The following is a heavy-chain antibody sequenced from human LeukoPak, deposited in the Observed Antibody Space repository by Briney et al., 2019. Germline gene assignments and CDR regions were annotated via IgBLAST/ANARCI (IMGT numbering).Heavy chain of an antibody. D-gene: IGHD2-2*01. Sequence: GGSLRLPCTASGFTFSSYSMNWVRQAPGQGPEWVSYISSSSRTTYYADSVKGRFTISRDNAENSVYLQMNSLRAEDTAVYYCAITMCSSTSCSRTFDNWGQGTPVTVSS. CDR1: GFTFSSYS. CDR3: AITMCSSTSCSRTFDN. J-gene: IGHJ4*02. V-gene: IGHV3-48*01. CDR2: ISSSSRTT.